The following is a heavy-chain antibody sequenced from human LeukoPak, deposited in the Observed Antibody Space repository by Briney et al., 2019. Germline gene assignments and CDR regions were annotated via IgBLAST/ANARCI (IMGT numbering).Heavy chain of an antibody. CDR2: IIPIFGTA. V-gene: IGHV1-69*05. J-gene: IGHJ6*03. Sequence: SVKVSCKASGGTFSSYAISWVRQAPGQGLEWMGGIIPIFGTANYAQKFQGRVTITTDESTSTAYMELSSLRSEDTAVYYCARGPNYYGSGSYRNYYYYMDVRGKGTTVTVSS. CDR3: ARGPNYYGSGSYRNYYYYMDV. CDR1: GGTFSSYA. D-gene: IGHD3-10*01.